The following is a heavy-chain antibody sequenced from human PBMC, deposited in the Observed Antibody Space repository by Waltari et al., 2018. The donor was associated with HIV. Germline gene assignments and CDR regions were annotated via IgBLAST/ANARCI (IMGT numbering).Heavy chain of an antibody. CDR3: IRGPACSGGTCYSHFDF. Sequence: QVQLVQSGPEVKKPGASVTISCKASGYNFPSYAIHWLRQAPGQRPEWVAWVNPDNGNTKYSRKFQATVTVTRDESAETAYMVLTSVKFEDSGVYYCIRGPACSGGTCYSHFDFWGQGTLVSVTS. J-gene: IGHJ4*02. CDR1: GYNFPSYA. CDR2: VNPDNGNT. V-gene: IGHV1-3*01. D-gene: IGHD2-15*01.